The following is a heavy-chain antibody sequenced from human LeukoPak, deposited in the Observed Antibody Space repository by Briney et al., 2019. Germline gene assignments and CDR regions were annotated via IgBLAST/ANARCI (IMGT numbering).Heavy chain of an antibody. CDR1: GGSISSSSYY. CDR2: IYYSGST. V-gene: IGHV4-39*01. J-gene: IGHJ3*02. Sequence: SETLSLTCTVSGGSISSSSYYWGWIRQPPGKGLEWIGSIYYSGSTYYNPSLKRRVTISVDTSKNQFSLKLSSVTAADTAVYYCASVLVLMVYGDAFDIWGQGTMVTVSS. CDR3: ASVLVLMVYGDAFDI. D-gene: IGHD2-8*01.